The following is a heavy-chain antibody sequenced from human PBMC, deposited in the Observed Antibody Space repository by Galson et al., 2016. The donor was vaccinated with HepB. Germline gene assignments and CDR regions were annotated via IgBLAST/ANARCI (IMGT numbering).Heavy chain of an antibody. D-gene: IGHD1-26*01. CDR1: GYTFTGYY. CDR3: ARDRSGAY. V-gene: IGHV1-2*02. CDR2: IHPSSGGT. Sequence: SVKVSCKASGYTFTGYYIHWVRQAPGQGLEWMGWIHPSSGGTNYALKFQGRVTMTSDTSISTAYMELSSLRSDDTAMYYCARDRSGAYWGQGTLATVSS. J-gene: IGHJ4*02.